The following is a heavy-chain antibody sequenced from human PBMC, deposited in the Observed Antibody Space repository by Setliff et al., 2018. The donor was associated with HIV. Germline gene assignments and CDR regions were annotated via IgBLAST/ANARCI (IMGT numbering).Heavy chain of an antibody. D-gene: IGHD3-3*01. CDR2: IIPILGVA. Sequence: SVKVSCKASGYSFNSHTINWVRQAPGQGLDWMGRIIPILGVANYAQRFQGKVTITADKSTSTAYMELTSLRFDDTAMYYCVRGVQSPPHYSYYYMDVWGEGTMVTVSS. CDR1: GYSFNSHT. J-gene: IGHJ6*03. CDR3: VRGVQSPPHYSYYYMDV. V-gene: IGHV1-69*02.